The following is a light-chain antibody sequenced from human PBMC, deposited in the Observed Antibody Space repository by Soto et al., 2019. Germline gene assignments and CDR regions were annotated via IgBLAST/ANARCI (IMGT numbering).Light chain of an antibody. Sequence: DIQMTQSPSSLSASVGDRVIITCRASQGIRNDLAWYQQKPGKAPRRLIYDASKLQDGVPSRFSGSGSGKEFTLTISSLQPEAIATYYCLQHGSYPRTFGQGTKVEIX. J-gene: IGKJ1*01. V-gene: IGKV1-17*01. CDR3: LQHGSYPRT. CDR2: DAS. CDR1: QGIRND.